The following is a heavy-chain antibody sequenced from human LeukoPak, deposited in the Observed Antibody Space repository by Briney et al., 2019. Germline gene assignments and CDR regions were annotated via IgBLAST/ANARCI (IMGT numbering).Heavy chain of an antibody. CDR2: ISAYNGNT. CDR3: ARVVTMIVVAPFDY. V-gene: IGHV1-18*01. Sequence: VAXVKVSCKASGYTFTSYGISWVRQAPGQGLEWMGWISAYNGNTNYAQKLQGRVTMTTDTSTSTAYMELRSLRSDDTAVYYCARVVTMIVVAPFDYWGQGTLVTVSS. CDR1: GYTFTSYG. D-gene: IGHD3-22*01. J-gene: IGHJ4*02.